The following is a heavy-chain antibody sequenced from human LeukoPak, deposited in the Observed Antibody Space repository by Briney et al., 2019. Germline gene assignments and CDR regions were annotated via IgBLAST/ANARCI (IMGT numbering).Heavy chain of an antibody. V-gene: IGHV1-2*02. J-gene: IGHJ4*02. D-gene: IGHD2-15*01. Sequence: EASVKVSCKASGYTFTGYYMHWVRQAPGQGLEWMGWINPNSGGTNYAQKFQGRVTLTRDTSISTAYMEVRRLRSDDTAVYYCARDPDCSGGSSYRGYYFDYWGQGTLVTVSS. CDR1: GYTFTGYY. CDR3: ARDPDCSGGSSYRGYYFDY. CDR2: INPNSGGT.